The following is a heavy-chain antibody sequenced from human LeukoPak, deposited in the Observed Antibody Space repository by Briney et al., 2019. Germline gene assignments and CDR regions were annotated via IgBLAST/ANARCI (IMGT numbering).Heavy chain of an antibody. Sequence: GGSLRLSCAASGFTFDDYGMSWVRQAPGKGLEWVSAISGSGGSTYYADSVKGRFTISRDNSKNTLYLQMNSLRAEDTAVYYCAKDGSGSPSVSHSWGQGTLVTVSS. CDR2: ISGSGGST. V-gene: IGHV3-23*01. CDR1: GFTFDDYG. J-gene: IGHJ5*02. CDR3: AKDGSGSPSVSHS. D-gene: IGHD3-10*01.